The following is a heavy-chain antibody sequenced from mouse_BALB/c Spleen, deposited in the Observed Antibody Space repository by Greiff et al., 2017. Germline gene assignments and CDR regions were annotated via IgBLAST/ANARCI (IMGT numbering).Heavy chain of an antibody. CDR2: INSNGGST. CDR1: GFTFSSYG. Sequence: EVQGVESGGGLVQPGGSLKLSCAASGFTFSSYGMSWVRQTPDKRLELVATINSNGGSTYYPDSVKGRFTISRDNAKNTLYLQMSSLKSEDTAMYYCARDKRVGYFDVWGAGTTVTVSS. V-gene: IGHV5-6-3*01. CDR3: ARDKRVGYFDV. J-gene: IGHJ1*01.